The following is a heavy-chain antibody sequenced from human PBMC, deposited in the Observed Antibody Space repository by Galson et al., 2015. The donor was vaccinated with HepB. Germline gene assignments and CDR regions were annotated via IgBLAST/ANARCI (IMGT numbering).Heavy chain of an antibody. Sequence: ETLSLTCAVYGGSFSGYYWTWIRQPPGKGLEWIGEINHSGSTNYNPSLKSRVSISIDTPMNQFSLKLTSVTAADTAVYYCAISHNWFDPWGRGTPVTVSS. CDR2: INHSGST. J-gene: IGHJ5*02. CDR1: GGSFSGYY. V-gene: IGHV4-34*01. CDR3: AISHNWFDP.